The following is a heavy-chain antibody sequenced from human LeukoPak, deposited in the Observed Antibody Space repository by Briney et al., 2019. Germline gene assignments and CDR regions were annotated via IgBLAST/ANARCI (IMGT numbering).Heavy chain of an antibody. D-gene: IGHD6-13*01. CDR1: GGSISSSSYY. CDR3: ARQLVWWNCWFDP. V-gene: IGHV4-61*01. CDR2: IYYSGST. J-gene: IGHJ5*02. Sequence: PSETLSLTCTVSGGSISSSSYYWSWIRQPPGKGLEWIGYIYYSGSTNYNPSLKSRVTISVDTSKNQFSLKLSSVTAADTAVYYCARQLVWWNCWFDPWGQGTLVTVSS.